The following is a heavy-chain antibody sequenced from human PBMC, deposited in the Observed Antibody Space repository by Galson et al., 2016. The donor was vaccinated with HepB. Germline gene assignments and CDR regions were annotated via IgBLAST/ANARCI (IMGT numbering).Heavy chain of an antibody. CDR2: FDAEEGEI. J-gene: IGHJ3*01. D-gene: IGHD6-13*01. Sequence: SVKVSCKVSGHTLTELSLHWVRQAPGKGLEWMGGFDAEEGEIIYSQNFQARVTMTEDTSTDTAYMEVSSLRSDDAAVYYFATDESSSLGDVFDVWGQGTMVIVSS. CDR1: GHTLTELS. CDR3: ATDESSSLGDVFDV. V-gene: IGHV1-24*01.